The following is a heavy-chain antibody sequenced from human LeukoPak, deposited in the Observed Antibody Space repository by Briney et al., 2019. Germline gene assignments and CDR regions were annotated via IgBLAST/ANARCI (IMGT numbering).Heavy chain of an antibody. D-gene: IGHD5-18*01. Sequence: SETLSLTCTVSGGSISSGDYYWSWIRQPPGKGLEWIGYIYYSGSTYYNPSLKSRVTISVDTSKNQFSLKLSSVTAADTAVYYCARHIVDTAPSTIFDYWGQGTLVTVSS. CDR2: IYYSGST. V-gene: IGHV4-30-4*01. J-gene: IGHJ4*02. CDR1: GGSISSGDYY. CDR3: ARHIVDTAPSTIFDY.